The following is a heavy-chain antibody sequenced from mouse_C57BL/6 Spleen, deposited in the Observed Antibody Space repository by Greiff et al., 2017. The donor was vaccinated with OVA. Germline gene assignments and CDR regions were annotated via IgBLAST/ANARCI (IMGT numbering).Heavy chain of an antibody. CDR3: ARWSYYGNYGYAMDY. CDR2: LDPSDSYT. J-gene: IGHJ4*01. V-gene: IGHV1-69*01. D-gene: IGHD2-1*01. Sequence: QVQLQQSGAELVMPGASVKLSCKASGYTFTSYWMHWVKQRPGQGLEWIGELDPSDSYTNYNQKFKGKSTLTVDKSSSTAYMQLSSLTSEDSAVYYCARWSYYGNYGYAMDYWGQGTSVTVSS. CDR1: GYTFTSYW.